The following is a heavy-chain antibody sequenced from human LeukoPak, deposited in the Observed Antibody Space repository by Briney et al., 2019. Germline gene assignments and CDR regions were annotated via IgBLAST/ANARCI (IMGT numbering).Heavy chain of an antibody. CDR1: GFIFNSFG. V-gene: IGHV3-30*19. Sequence: GGSLRLSCAASGFIFNSFGMHWVRQAPGKGLEWVAYIGHDGRNQLHADSVKGRFTISRDTSKDTLFLQMNSLRAEDTAVYYCARDIRNPSMAITYDYWGQGTLVTVSS. CDR2: IGHDGRNQ. D-gene: IGHD5-24*01. CDR3: ARDIRNPSMAITYDY. J-gene: IGHJ4*02.